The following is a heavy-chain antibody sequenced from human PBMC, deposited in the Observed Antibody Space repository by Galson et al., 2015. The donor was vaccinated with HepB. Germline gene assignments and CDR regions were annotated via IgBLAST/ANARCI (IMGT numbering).Heavy chain of an antibody. CDR1: GFTFSSYW. J-gene: IGHJ6*02. CDR3: VTSFGSGSYVAGSYYGMDV. CDR2: INSDGSIT. V-gene: IGHV3-74*01. Sequence: SLRLSCAASGFTFSSYWMHWVRQAPGKGLVWVSRINSDGSITTYADSVKGRFTISRDNAKNTLFLQMNSLGAEDTAVYYCVTSFGSGSYVAGSYYGMDVWGQGTTVTVSS. D-gene: IGHD3-10*01.